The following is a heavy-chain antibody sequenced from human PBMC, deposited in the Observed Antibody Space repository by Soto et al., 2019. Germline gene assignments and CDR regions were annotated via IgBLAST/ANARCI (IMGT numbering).Heavy chain of an antibody. CDR1: GYTFTSYD. V-gene: IGHV1-8*01. CDR2: MNPNSGNT. J-gene: IGHJ5*02. Sequence: QVQLVQSGAEVKKPGASVKVSCKASGYTFTSYDINWVRQATGQGLEWMGWMNPNSGNTGYAQKFQGRVTMTSNTYISTAYMELSSLRSEDTAVYYCARGPGLAAAGHNWFEPWGQGTLVTVSS. CDR3: ARGPGLAAAGHNWFEP. D-gene: IGHD6-13*01.